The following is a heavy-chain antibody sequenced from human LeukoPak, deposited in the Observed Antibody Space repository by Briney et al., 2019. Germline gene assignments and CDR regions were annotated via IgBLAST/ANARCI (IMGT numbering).Heavy chain of an antibody. D-gene: IGHD3-22*01. CDR2: IWYDGSNK. CDR1: GFTFSTYS. CDR3: AKDPIAHYDSSGYSWFDP. Sequence: GGSLRLSCAAPGFTFSTYSMDWVRQAPGKGLEWVAVIWYDGSNKYYADSVKGRFTISRDNSKNTLYLQMNSLRAEDTAVYYCAKDPIAHYDSSGYSWFDPWGQGTLVTVSS. V-gene: IGHV3-33*06. J-gene: IGHJ5*02.